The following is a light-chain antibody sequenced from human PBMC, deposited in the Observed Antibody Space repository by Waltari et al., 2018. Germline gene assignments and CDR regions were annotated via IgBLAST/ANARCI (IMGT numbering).Light chain of an antibody. J-gene: IGKJ1*01. CDR2: GAS. CDR3: QQYDDSSLWT. Sequence: EIVMTQSPATLAVSPGVRVTLSCRASRNVRTNLAWYQHKPGQTPRLLISGASTSALGVPDRFSGAGSGTDFTLTISSLRSEDFAVYYCQQYDDSSLWTFGQGTKVEIK. V-gene: IGKV3-15*01. CDR1: RNVRTN.